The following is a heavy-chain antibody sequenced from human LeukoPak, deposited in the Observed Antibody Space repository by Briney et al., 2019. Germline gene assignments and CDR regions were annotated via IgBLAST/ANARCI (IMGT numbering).Heavy chain of an antibody. V-gene: IGHV1-18*01. D-gene: IGHD1-26*01. CDR1: GYTFTTYN. CDR3: ARPHSLGGSFYVFDY. CDR2: VSTYIGNT. Sequence: ASVKVSCKTSGYTFTTYNIAWVRQAPGQGLEWVGGVSTYIGNTDYAQTVQGRVAMTTDKSTNTAYMELRSLRSDDTAVYYCARPHSLGGSFYVFDYWGQGTLITVSS. J-gene: IGHJ4*02.